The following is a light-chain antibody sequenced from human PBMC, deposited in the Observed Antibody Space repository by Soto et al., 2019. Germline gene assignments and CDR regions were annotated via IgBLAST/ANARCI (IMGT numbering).Light chain of an antibody. CDR1: QSVSSY. CDR3: QQRRNWPPLT. CDR2: DAS. J-gene: IGKJ4*01. Sequence: EIVLTQSPATLSLSPGERATLSCRASQSVSSYLAWYQQQPGQAPRLLIYDASNRATGIPARFSGSGSGTDFTLTISSLEPEDFGVYYCQQRRNWPPLTFGGGTKVEIK. V-gene: IGKV3-11*01.